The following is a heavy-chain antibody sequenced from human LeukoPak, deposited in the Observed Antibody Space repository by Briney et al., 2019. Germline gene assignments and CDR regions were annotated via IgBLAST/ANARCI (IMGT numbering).Heavy chain of an antibody. J-gene: IGHJ4*02. V-gene: IGHV5-51*01. CDR1: GYSFTSYW. CDR2: IYPGDSDT. CDR3: ARVLEMATITFDY. D-gene: IGHD5-24*01. Sequence: GESLKISCQGSGYSFTSYWIGWVRQMPGKGLEWMGIIYPGDSDTRYSPSFQGQVTISADKSISTAYLQWSSLKASDTAMYYCARVLEMATITFDYWGQGTLVTVSS.